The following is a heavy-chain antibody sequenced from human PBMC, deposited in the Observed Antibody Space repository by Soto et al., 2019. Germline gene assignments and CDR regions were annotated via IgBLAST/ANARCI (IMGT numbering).Heavy chain of an antibody. CDR3: ARAGYSRGTYYSDY. J-gene: IGHJ4*02. CDR1: GGYVSSDIYY. D-gene: IGHD2-21*01. CDR2: VYYSGSA. V-gene: IGHV4-61*01. Sequence: SETLSLTCTVSGGYVSSDIYYWSWIGQPPGKGLEWIGYVYYSGSANYNPSLKSRVSISVDTSKNQFSLKLSSVTAADTAVYYCARAGYSRGTYYSDYWGQG.